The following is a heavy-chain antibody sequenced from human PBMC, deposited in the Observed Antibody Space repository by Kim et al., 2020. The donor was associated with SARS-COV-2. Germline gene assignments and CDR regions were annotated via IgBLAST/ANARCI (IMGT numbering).Heavy chain of an antibody. D-gene: IGHD3-22*01. Sequence: SRVTISVDTSKNQFSLKLSSVTAADTAVYYCARDLSSDSSGYYYLGIDYWGQGTLVTVSS. CDR3: ARDLSSDSSGYYYLGIDY. J-gene: IGHJ4*02. V-gene: IGHV4-34*01.